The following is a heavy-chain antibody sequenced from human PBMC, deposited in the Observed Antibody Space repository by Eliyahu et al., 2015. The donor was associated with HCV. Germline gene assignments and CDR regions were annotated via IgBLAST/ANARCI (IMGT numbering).Heavy chain of an antibody. Sequence: QVQLQESGPGLVKPSETLSLTCTVSGGSISSYYWSWIRQPPGKGLEWIGYIYYSGSTHYNPPLKSRVTISVDTSKNQFSLKLSSVTAADTAVYYCARWVAATWYRWFDPWGQGTLVTVSS. CDR1: GGSISSYY. D-gene: IGHD2-15*01. J-gene: IGHJ5*02. V-gene: IGHV4-59*01. CDR2: IYYSGST. CDR3: ARWVAATWYRWFDP.